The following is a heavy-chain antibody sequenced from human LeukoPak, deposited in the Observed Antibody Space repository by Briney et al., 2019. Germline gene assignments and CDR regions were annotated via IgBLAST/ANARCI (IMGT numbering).Heavy chain of an antibody. Sequence: SGTVSLTCAVSGGSISSSNWWSWLRQPPGKGLEWIGEIYHSGSTNYNPSLKSRVTISVDKSKNQFSLKLSSVTAADTAVYYCARADLKGIAVPDAFDIWGQGTMVTVSS. CDR1: GGSISSSNW. J-gene: IGHJ3*02. D-gene: IGHD6-19*01. CDR2: IYHSGST. V-gene: IGHV4-4*02. CDR3: ARADLKGIAVPDAFDI.